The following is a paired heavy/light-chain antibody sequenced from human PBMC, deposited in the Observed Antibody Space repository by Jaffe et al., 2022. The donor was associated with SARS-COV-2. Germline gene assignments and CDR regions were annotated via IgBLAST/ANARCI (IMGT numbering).Heavy chain of an antibody. D-gene: IGHD3-3*01. Sequence: QVQLQESGPGLVKPSQTLSLTCTVSGGSINSGNFYWCWIRQPAGKGLEWIGRIYTSGSTNYNPSLKSRVTISVDTSKNQFSLKLSSVTAADTAVYYCAGLPIFGVNNYNGMDVWGQGTTVTVSS. CDR2: IYTSGST. V-gene: IGHV4-61*02. CDR1: GGSINSGNFY. J-gene: IGHJ6*02. CDR3: AGLPIFGVNNYNGMDV.
Light chain of an antibody. J-gene: IGLJ1*01. Sequence: QSALTQPASVSGSPGQSITISCTGTSSDVGIYNLVSWYQHYPGKAPKLIIYEGTERPSGVSNRFSGSKSGNTASLTISGLQAEDEADYYCCSYAGSTTPHVFGTGTKVTVL. CDR2: EGT. CDR1: SSDVGIYNL. V-gene: IGLV2-23*01. CDR3: CSYAGSTTPHV.